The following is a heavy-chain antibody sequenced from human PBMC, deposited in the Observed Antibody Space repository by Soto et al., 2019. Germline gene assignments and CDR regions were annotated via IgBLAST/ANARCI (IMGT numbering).Heavy chain of an antibody. CDR3: ARRGSAVSVATGFDP. CDR1: GGSISTSTYF. Sequence: SETLSLTCTVSGGSISTSTYFWDWIRQPPGKGLEWIGSIYYIGNTYYNPSLKSRVTISIDTSENQFSLRLNSVTAADTAVYFCARRGSAVSVATGFDPWGQGAPVTVSS. J-gene: IGHJ5*02. CDR2: IYYIGNT. V-gene: IGHV4-39*01. D-gene: IGHD1-1*01.